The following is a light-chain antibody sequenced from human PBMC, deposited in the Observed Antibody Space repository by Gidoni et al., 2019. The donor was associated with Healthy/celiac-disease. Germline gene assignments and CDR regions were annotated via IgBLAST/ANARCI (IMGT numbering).Light chain of an antibody. CDR2: DAS. CDR1: QDISNY. CDR3: QQYDNLPPYT. J-gene: IGKJ2*01. Sequence: DIQMTPSPSSLSASVGDRVTITCQASQDISNYLNWYQHKPGKAPKLLIYDASNLETGVPSRFSGSGSGTDFTFTISSLQPEDSATYYCQQYDNLPPYTFGQGTKLEIK. V-gene: IGKV1-33*01.